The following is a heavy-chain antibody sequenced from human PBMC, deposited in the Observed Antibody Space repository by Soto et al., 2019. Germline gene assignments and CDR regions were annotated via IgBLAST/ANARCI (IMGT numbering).Heavy chain of an antibody. V-gene: IGHV3-23*01. CDR2: ISDTGGCA. Sequence: GGSLRLSCAASGLTFSNYGKKWVRQAPGKGRAWVGGISDTGGCAYHADSVMGRLTISRDNSKNTLYLQMNSLRAEHTAIYYCVKEGSGWDSRGSFDFLRRGTRGTVAS. J-gene: IGHJ3*01. D-gene: IGHD6-19*01. CDR1: GLTFSNYG. CDR3: VKEGSGWDSRGSFDF.